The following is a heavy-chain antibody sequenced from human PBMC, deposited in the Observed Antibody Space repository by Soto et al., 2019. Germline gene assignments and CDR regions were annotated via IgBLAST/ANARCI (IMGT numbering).Heavy chain of an antibody. Sequence: SETLSLTCLVSGFPISSTYSWGWIRQPPGKGLEWIGSISHSGTTSYSPSLTSRVSISVDTSKNQVSLKLTSVTAADTAVYFCARVTMVIRDSDHFGVDVWGQGTTVTSP. CDR1: GFPISSTYS. CDR3: ARVTMVIRDSDHFGVDV. D-gene: IGHD4-17*01. V-gene: IGHV4-38-2*02. J-gene: IGHJ6*02. CDR2: ISHSGTT.